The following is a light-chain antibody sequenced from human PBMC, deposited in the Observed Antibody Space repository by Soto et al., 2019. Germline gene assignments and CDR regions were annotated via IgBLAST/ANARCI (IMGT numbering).Light chain of an antibody. J-gene: IGLJ3*02. V-gene: IGLV2-8*01. CDR1: GSDIGAYNF. CDR3: QSYDTSLGVWV. Sequence: QSVLAQPPSASGSPGQSVTISCTGSGSDIGAYNFVSWYQQHPGKAPKLMIFGVTERPSGVPDRFSGSKSGNTASLTVSGLQADDEAVYYCQSYDTSLGVWVFGGGTKLTVL. CDR2: GVT.